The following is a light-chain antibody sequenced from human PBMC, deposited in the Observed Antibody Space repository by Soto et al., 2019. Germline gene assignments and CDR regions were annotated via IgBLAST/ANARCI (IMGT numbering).Light chain of an antibody. CDR2: DAY. J-gene: IGKJ4*01. Sequence: EFVLTQSPGTLSLSPGERATLSCRASQTVRNNYLAWYQQKPGQAPRLLIYDAYSRATGIQDRFSGGGSGTDFTLTIRRLEPEDFAVYYCQQFSSYPLTVGGGTKVDIK. CDR1: QTVRNNY. CDR3: QQFSSYPLT. V-gene: IGKV3-20*01.